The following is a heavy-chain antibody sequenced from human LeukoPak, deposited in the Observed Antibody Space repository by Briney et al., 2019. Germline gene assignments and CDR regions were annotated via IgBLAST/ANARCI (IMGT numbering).Heavy chain of an antibody. CDR2: MNPNSGNT. D-gene: IGHD5-24*01. Sequence: ASVKVSCKASGYTFTSYDINWVRQATGQGLEWMGWMNPNSGNTGYAQKFQGRVTMTRNTSISTAYMELSSLRSEGTAAYYCARARRDGYKKPYAFDIWGQGTMVTVSS. J-gene: IGHJ3*02. CDR1: GYTFTSYD. V-gene: IGHV1-8*01. CDR3: ARARRDGYKKPYAFDI.